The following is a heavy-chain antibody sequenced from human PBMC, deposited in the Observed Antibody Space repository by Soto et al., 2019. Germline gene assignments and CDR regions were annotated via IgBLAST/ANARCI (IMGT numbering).Heavy chain of an antibody. CDR1: GFTFSNAW. CDR2: IKSKTDGGTT. Sequence: EVQLVESGGGLVKPGGSLRLSCAASGFTFSNAWMSWVRQAPGKGLEWVGRIKSKTDGGTTDYAAPVKGRFTISRDDSKNTLYLQMNSLKTEDTAVYYCTTDQMYDDILTGYRKGNSWGQGTLVTVSS. J-gene: IGHJ4*02. D-gene: IGHD3-9*01. V-gene: IGHV3-15*01. CDR3: TTDQMYDDILTGYRKGNS.